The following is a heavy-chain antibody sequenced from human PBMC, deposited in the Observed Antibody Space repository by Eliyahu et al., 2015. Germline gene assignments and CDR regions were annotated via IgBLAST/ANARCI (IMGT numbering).Heavy chain of an antibody. CDR2: LYYSGST. D-gene: IGHD2-2*01. Sequence: QVQLQESGPGLLKPSETLSLTCTVSGGPVSSVRYYWSWIRQPPGKGLEWIGYLYYSGSTKYTPSLRNRVSISVDTSKKQFSLRLTSVTAADTAFYYCARGPYCSSSSCYPVDLWGQGALVTVSS. J-gene: IGHJ4*02. CDR1: GGPVSSVRYY. V-gene: IGHV4-61*01. CDR3: ARGPYCSSSSCYPVDL.